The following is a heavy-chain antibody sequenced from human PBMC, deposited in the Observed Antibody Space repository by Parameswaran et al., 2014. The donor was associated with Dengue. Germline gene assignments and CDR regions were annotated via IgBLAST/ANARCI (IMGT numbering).Heavy chain of an antibody. CDR3: AKDVTQSSSGTLLLFDAFDI. Sequence: RWIRSAPRKGWSGSQAISGSGGSTYYADSVKGRFTISRDNSKNTLYLQMNSLRAEDTAVYYCAKDVTQSSSGTLLLFDAFDIWGQGTMVTVSS. V-gene: IGHV3-23*01. CDR2: ISGSGGST. D-gene: IGHD3-22*01. J-gene: IGHJ3*02.